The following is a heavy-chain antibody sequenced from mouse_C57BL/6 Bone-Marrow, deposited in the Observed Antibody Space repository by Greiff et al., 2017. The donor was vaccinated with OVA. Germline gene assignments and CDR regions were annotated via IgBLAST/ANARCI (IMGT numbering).Heavy chain of an antibody. D-gene: IGHD2-5*01. J-gene: IGHJ1*03. CDR2: IRNKANNPAT. Sequence: EVKLQESGGGLVQPGGSMKLSCAASGFTFSDAWMDWVRQSPEKGLEWVGEIRNKANNPATYYAESGKGRFTISRDNSKSMVYLQMNSVRAEDTGIYYCTRAYYSNYFDVWGTGTKVTVSS. V-gene: IGHV6-6*01. CDR3: TRAYYSNYFDV. CDR1: GFTFSDAW.